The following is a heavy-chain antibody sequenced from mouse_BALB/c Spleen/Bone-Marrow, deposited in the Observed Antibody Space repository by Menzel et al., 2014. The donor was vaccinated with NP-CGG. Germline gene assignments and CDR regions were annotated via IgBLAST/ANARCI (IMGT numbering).Heavy chain of an antibody. CDR2: IYPGGGYT. CDR3: ARRGTGVDY. Sequence: VHLVESGAELVRPGTSVKISCKASGYTFTNYWLGWAKQRPGHGLEWIGDIYPGGGYTNYNEKFKGKATLTADTSSSTAYMQLSSLTSEDSAAYFCARRGTGVDYWGQGTTLTVSS. CDR1: GYTFTNYW. D-gene: IGHD4-1*01. V-gene: IGHV1-63*01. J-gene: IGHJ2*01.